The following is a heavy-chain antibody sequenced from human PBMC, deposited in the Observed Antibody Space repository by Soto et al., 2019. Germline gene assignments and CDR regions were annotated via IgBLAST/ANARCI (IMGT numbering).Heavy chain of an antibody. D-gene: IGHD3-9*01. CDR3: AREMKDIWTGYRARNWFDP. J-gene: IGHJ5*02. V-gene: IGHV1-8*01. CDR1: GYTFTSYD. Sequence: QVQLVQSGAEVKKPGASVKVSCKASGYTFTSYDINWVRQATGQGLEWMGWMNPNSGNTGYAQKFQGRGTMTRNTSKSTAYMGLSSLRSEDAAVYYCAREMKDIWTGYRARNWFDPWGQGTLVTVSS. CDR2: MNPNSGNT.